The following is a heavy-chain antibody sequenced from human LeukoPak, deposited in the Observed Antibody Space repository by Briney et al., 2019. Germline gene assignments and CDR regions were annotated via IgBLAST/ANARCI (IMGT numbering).Heavy chain of an antibody. CDR1: GGSVTTTYY. D-gene: IGHD3-10*01. CDR2: LYHSGNS. CDR3: TRHRTNFYASGAPFDP. V-gene: IGHV4-39*01. Sequence: ETLSLTCSVSGGSVTTTYYWSWIREPPGGGLEWIASLYHSGNSNYNPSLKSRVTMSVDTSKNQFSLQLTSMTAADTAIYYCTRHRTNFYASGAPFDPWGQGTLVTVSS. J-gene: IGHJ5*02.